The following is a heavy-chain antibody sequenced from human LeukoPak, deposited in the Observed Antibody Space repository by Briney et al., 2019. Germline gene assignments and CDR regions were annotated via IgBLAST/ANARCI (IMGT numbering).Heavy chain of an antibody. V-gene: IGHV1-18*01. J-gene: IGHJ4*02. CDR3: ATLQQSYSRGWYPLGY. CDR2: VSAYNGNT. D-gene: IGHD6-19*01. CDR1: GYTFTSYG. Sequence: GASVKVSCKASGYTFTSYGISWVRQAPGQGLEWMGWVSAYNGNTNYAQKLQGRVTMTTDTSTSTAYMELRSLRSDDTAVYYCATLQQSYSRGWYPLGYWGQGTLVTVSS.